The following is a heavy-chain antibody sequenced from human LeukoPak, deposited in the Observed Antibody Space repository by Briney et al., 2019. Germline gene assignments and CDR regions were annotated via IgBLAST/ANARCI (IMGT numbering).Heavy chain of an antibody. Sequence: SETLSLTCTVSGGSISSYYWSWIRQPPGKGLEWIGYIYYSGSTNYNPSLKSRVTISVDTSKNQFSLKLSSVTAADTAVYYCGREDLRLQLIDYWGQGTLVTVSS. V-gene: IGHV4-59*12. CDR1: GGSISSYY. CDR3: GREDLRLQLIDY. CDR2: IYYSGST. D-gene: IGHD5-24*01. J-gene: IGHJ4*02.